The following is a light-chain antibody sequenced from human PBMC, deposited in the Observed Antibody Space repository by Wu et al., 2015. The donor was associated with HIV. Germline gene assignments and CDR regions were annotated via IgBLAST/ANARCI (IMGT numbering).Light chain of an antibody. CDR1: ENVYDK. Sequence: EIVMTQSPATLSVSPGQRATLSCRASENVYDKLAWYQQKRGQAPRLLIYGASMRATGVPARFSGSGSGTEFTLTISSLEPEDIAVYYCQQRSNWPRTFGQGAKLEIK. J-gene: IGKJ2*01. CDR3: QQRSNWPRT. V-gene: IGKV3-11*01. CDR2: GAS.